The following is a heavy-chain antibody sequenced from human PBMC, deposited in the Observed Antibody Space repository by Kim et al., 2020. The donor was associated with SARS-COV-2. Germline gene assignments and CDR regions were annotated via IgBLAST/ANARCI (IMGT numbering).Heavy chain of an antibody. V-gene: IGHV4-59*08. J-gene: IGHJ3*01. CDR3: ARHGGSYAINDAFDL. Sequence: PSLKSRVTISVDTSKKQFSLKLSSVTAADTAVYYCARHGGSYAINDAFDLWGQGTMVTVSS. D-gene: IGHD3-16*01.